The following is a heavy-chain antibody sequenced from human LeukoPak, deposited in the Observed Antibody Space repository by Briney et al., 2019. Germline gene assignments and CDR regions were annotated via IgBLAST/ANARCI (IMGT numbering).Heavy chain of an antibody. V-gene: IGHV4-39*07. J-gene: IGHJ6*03. CDR2: IYYGGST. CDR3: ARAHMGATGDYPYYYYYMDV. D-gene: IGHD1-26*01. Sequence: PSETLSLTCTVSGGSISSSPFYWGWFRQPPGKGLEWIGNIYYGGSTYYNPSLKSRVTISVDTSKNQFSLKLSSVTAADTAVYYCARAHMGATGDYPYYYYYMDVWGKGTTVTVSS. CDR1: GGSISSSPFY.